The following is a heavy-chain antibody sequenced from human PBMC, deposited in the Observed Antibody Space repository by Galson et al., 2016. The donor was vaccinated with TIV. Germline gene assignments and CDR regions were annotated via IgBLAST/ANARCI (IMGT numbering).Heavy chain of an antibody. Sequence: SVKVSCKASGYTFTGNYMHWVRQAPGQGLEWMGWINPKSGGTSYAQKFQDWVNMTRDMSISTVYMELSRLRSDDTAVYYCARIVYGSSALDVWGQGTTVTVSS. V-gene: IGHV1-2*04. CDR2: INPKSGGT. CDR3: ARIVYGSSALDV. CDR1: GYTFTGNY. J-gene: IGHJ6*02. D-gene: IGHD4-17*01.